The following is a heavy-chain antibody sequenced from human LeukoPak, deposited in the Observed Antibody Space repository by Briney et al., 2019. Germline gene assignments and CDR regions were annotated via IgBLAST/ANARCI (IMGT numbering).Heavy chain of an antibody. CDR1: GFTFIRYS. V-gene: IGHV3-48*01. Sequence: GGSLRLSCAASGFTFIRYSMNWVRQAPGKGLEWVSYISNNNSTIYYADSVKGRFTISRDNAKNSLYLQMNSLRPEDTAVYYCAKGGSSSSLYFYAMDVWGRGTTVTVSS. D-gene: IGHD6-13*01. CDR2: ISNNNSTI. J-gene: IGHJ6*02. CDR3: AKGGSSSSLYFYAMDV.